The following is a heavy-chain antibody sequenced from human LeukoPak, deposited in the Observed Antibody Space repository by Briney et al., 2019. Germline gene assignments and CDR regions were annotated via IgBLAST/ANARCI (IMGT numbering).Heavy chain of an antibody. V-gene: IGHV4-34*01. CDR2: INHSGST. J-gene: IGHJ6*02. Sequence: SETPSLTCAVYGGSFSGYYWSWIRQPPGKGLEWIGEINHSGSTNYNPSLKSRVTISVDTSKNQFSLKLSSVTAADTAVYYCARGLGYCSGGSCYGRNYYYYYGMDVWGQGTTVTVSS. CDR3: ARGLGYCSGGSCYGRNYYYYYGMDV. D-gene: IGHD2-15*01. CDR1: GGSFSGYY.